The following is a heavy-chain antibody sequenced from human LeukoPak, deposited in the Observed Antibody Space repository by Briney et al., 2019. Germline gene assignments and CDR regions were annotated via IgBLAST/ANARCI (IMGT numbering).Heavy chain of an antibody. CDR2: INPNSGGT. D-gene: IGHD1-26*01. Sequence: ASVKVSCKASGYTLTDYYMHWVRQAPGQGLEWMGRINPNSGGTNYAQKFQGRVTMTRDTSTSTVYMELSSLRSEDTAVYYCARVPLSGPYSWGQGTLVTVSS. V-gene: IGHV1-2*06. J-gene: IGHJ4*02. CDR3: ARVPLSGPYS. CDR1: GYTLTDYY.